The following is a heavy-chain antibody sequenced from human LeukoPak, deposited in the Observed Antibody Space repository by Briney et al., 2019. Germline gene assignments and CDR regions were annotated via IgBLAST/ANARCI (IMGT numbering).Heavy chain of an antibody. Sequence: GGSLRLSCAASGFTFSSYAMSWVRQAPGKGLEWVSAISNSGGGTYYADSVKGRFTISRDNSKNTLYLQMNSLKAEDTAVYYCVKFVGAKGYWGQGTLVTVSS. V-gene: IGHV3-23*01. CDR1: GFTFSSYA. CDR3: VKFVGAKGY. J-gene: IGHJ4*02. CDR2: ISNSGGGT. D-gene: IGHD1-26*01.